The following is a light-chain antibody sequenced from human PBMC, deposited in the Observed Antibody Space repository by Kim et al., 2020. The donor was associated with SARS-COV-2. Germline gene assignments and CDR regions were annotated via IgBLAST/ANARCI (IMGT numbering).Light chain of an antibody. CDR3: QQYNNWPPLT. Sequence: EIVMTQSPATLSVSPGERATLSCRASQSVSSNLDWYQQKPGQAPRLLIYGASTRATGIPARFSGSGSGTEFTLTISSLQSEDFAVYYCQQYNNWPPLTFGGGTKVDIK. V-gene: IGKV3-15*01. CDR2: GAS. CDR1: QSVSSN. J-gene: IGKJ4*01.